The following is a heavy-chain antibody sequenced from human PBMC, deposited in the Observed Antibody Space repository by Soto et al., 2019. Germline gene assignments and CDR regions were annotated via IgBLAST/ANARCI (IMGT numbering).Heavy chain of an antibody. CDR3: TTDPRNYDILTGYYKGYYYYYGMDV. V-gene: IGHV3-15*07. Sequence: GGSLRLSCAASGFTFSNAWMNWVRQAPGKGLEWVGRIKSKTDGGTTDYAAPVKGRFTISRDDSKNTLYLQMKSLKTEDTAVYYCTTDPRNYDILTGYYKGYYYYYGMDVWGQGTTVTVSS. CDR1: GFTFSNAW. CDR2: IKSKTDGGTT. J-gene: IGHJ6*02. D-gene: IGHD3-9*01.